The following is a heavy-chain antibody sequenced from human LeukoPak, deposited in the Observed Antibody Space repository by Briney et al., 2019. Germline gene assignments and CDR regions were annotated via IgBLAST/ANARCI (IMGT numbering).Heavy chain of an antibody. Sequence: PSETLSLTCTVSGGSVSGGSYYWSWIRQPPGKGLGWIGYIYYSGSTNYNPSLKSRVTISVDTSKNQFSLKLSSVTAADTAVYYCAREGLYGDYVWSLDYWGQGTLVTVSS. V-gene: IGHV4-61*01. CDR1: GGSVSGGSYY. J-gene: IGHJ4*02. CDR3: AREGLYGDYVWSLDY. CDR2: IYYSGST. D-gene: IGHD4-17*01.